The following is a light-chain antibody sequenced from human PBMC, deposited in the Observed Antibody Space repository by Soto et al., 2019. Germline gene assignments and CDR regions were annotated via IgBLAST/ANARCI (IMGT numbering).Light chain of an antibody. CDR1: QSVSSN. CDR2: GTS. CDR3: QQYTKWPLST. J-gene: IGKJ3*01. Sequence: EIVMTQSPATLYVSPGERATLSCRASQSVSSNLAWYQQRRGQAPRLLIYGTSTRATGIPARFSGSGSGTEFTLTISSLQSEDFAVYYCQQYTKWPLSTFGPGTRVD. V-gene: IGKV3-15*01.